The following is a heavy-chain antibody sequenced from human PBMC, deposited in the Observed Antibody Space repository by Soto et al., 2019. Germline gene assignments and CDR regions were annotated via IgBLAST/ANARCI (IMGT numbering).Heavy chain of an antibody. CDR2: ISSSGGSS. J-gene: IGHJ4*02. CDR3: AKDWAKSAIYYFDY. V-gene: IGHV3-23*01. D-gene: IGHD5-18*01. CDR1: GFTFSSYS. Sequence: QPGGSLRLSCAASGFTFSSYSMNWVRQAPGKGLEWVSYISSSGGSSYYVDSVKGRFTISRDNSKNTLYLQMNSLRADDTAVYYCAKDWAKSAIYYFDYWGQGTLVTVSS.